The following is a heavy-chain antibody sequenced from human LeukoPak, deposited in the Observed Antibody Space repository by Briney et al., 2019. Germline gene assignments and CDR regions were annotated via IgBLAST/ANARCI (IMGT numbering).Heavy chain of an antibody. J-gene: IGHJ5*02. V-gene: IGHV4-34*01. CDR2: INHSGST. D-gene: IGHD6-13*01. Sequence: SETLSLTCAVYGGSFSGYYWSWIRQPPGKGLEWIGEINHSGSTNYNPSLKSRVTISVDTSKNQFSLKLSSVTAADTAVYYCARGRGGIAAAGTRKKYNWFDPWGQETLVTVSS. CDR1: GGSFSGYY. CDR3: ARGRGGIAAAGTRKKYNWFDP.